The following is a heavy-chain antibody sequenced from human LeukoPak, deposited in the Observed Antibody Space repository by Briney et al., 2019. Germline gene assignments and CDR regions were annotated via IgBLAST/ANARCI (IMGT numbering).Heavy chain of an antibody. CDR1: GYTFTGYY. D-gene: IGHD6-13*01. V-gene: IGHV1-2*02. CDR2: INPNSGGT. J-gene: IGHJ5*02. CDR3: ARLRPPTYSSSWYNWFDP. Sequence: ASVKVTCKASGYTFTGYYMHWVRQAPGQGLEWMGWINPNSGGTNYAQKFQGRVTMTRDTSISTAYMELSRLRSDDTAVYYCARLRPPTYSSSWYNWFDPWGQGTLVTVSS.